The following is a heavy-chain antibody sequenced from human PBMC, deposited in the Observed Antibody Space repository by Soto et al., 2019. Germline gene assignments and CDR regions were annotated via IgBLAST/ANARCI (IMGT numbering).Heavy chain of an antibody. CDR3: ARCTVDTIVTSGWCHYLDP. Sequence: EVQLLDSGGGFVQPGGSLRLSCAASGFTFSSSAMSWVRQAPGKGLEWVSAVSGSGGTTYYADSVRGRFTISRDNSKNTLYLQTNSLRAEDTAIYFCARCTVDTIVTSGWCHYLDPWGQGTLVTVSS. CDR1: GFTFSSSA. CDR2: VSGSGGTT. V-gene: IGHV3-23*01. D-gene: IGHD6-19*01. J-gene: IGHJ5*02.